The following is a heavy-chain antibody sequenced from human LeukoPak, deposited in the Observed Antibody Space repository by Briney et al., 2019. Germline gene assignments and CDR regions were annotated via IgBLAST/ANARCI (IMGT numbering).Heavy chain of an antibody. V-gene: IGHV3-53*01. CDR3: ASAYGGNLYYFDY. CDR2: IYSGGST. J-gene: IGHJ4*02. CDR1: GFTVSSNY. Sequence: PGGSLRLSCAASGFTVSSNYMSWVRQAPGKGLEWVSVIYSGGSTYYADSVKGRFTISRDNAKNSLYLQMNSLRAEDTAVYYCASAYGGNLYYFDYWGQGTLVTVSS. D-gene: IGHD4-23*01.